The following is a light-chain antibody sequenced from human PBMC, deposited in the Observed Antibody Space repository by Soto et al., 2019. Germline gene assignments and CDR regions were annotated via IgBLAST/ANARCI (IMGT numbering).Light chain of an antibody. CDR2: AAS. V-gene: IGKV1-39*01. CDR1: QSISNY. CDR3: QQSYSTPRT. J-gene: IGKJ1*01. Sequence: DIQMTQSPSSLSASVGDRVTITCRASQSISNYLNWYQQKPGKAPKLLMYAASSLQSGVPSRFGGSVSGTDFTLTISSLQPEDFATYYCQQSYSTPRTCGQGTMVEIK.